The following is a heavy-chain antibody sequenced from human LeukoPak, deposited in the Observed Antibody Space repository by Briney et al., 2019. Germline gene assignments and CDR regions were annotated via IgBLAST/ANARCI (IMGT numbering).Heavy chain of an antibody. CDR1: GGSISSYY. J-gene: IGHJ3*02. CDR3: ASHTGAGVAFRPFHI. Sequence: PSETLSLTCTVSGGSISSYYWSWIRQSPGKGLAWIAYVYYTGSTNYNPSLKSRVTISVDTSKKQFSLNLTSVTAADTAVYYCASHTGAGVAFRPFHIWGQGTMVTVSS. D-gene: IGHD2-8*01. CDR2: VYYTGST. V-gene: IGHV4-59*08.